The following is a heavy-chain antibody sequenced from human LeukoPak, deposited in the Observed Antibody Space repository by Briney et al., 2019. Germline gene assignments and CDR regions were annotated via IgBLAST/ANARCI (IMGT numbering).Heavy chain of an antibody. CDR2: INADGRRT. CDR1: GLSFSNYW. V-gene: IGHV3-74*01. J-gene: IGHJ6*03. D-gene: IGHD3-16*01. CDR3: AREMEAVPSDMGVYSYYFMDV. Sequence: GGSLRLSCAASGLSFSNYWMHWVRQAPGNGLVWVSRINADGRRTDYAGSVKGRFTISRDNAKSTLYLQMNSLRDEDTAVYFCAREMEAVPSDMGVYSYYFMDVWGKGTTVTVSS.